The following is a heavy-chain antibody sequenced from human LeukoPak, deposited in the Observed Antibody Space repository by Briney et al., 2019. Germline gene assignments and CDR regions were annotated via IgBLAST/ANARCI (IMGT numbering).Heavy chain of an antibody. J-gene: IGHJ4*02. D-gene: IGHD6-13*01. CDR1: GGSFSGYY. V-gene: IGHV4-34*01. CDR2: INHSGST. Sequence: SETLSLTCAVYGGSFSGYYWSWIRQPPGKGLEWIGEINHSGSTNYNPSLKSRVTISVDTSKNQFSLKLSSVTAADTAVYYCARIQVSSWYVPVDYWGQETLVTVSS. CDR3: ARIQVSSWYVPVDY.